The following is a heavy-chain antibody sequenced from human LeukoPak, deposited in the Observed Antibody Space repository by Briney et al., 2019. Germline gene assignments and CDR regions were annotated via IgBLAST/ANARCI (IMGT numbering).Heavy chain of an antibody. CDR1: GFTVITNY. Sequence: GGSLRLSCAASGFTVITNYISWVRQAPGKGLEWVGRIKSKTDGGTTDYAAPVKGRFTISRDDSKNTLYLQMNSLKTEDTAVYYCTTGITMVRGVIHLIDYWGQGTLVTVSS. V-gene: IGHV3-15*01. J-gene: IGHJ4*02. CDR2: IKSKTDGGTT. CDR3: TTGITMVRGVIHLIDY. D-gene: IGHD3-10*01.